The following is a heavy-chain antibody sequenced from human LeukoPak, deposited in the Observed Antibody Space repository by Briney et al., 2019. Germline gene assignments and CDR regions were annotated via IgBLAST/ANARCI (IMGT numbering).Heavy chain of an antibody. D-gene: IGHD3-22*01. CDR1: GFTFSSYG. J-gene: IGHJ4*02. Sequence: GGSLRLSCAASGFTFSSYGMTWVRQAPGKGLEWVSYISSSSSTIYYADSVKGRFTISRDNSKNTLYLQMNSLRAEDTAVYYCARTRTYYYDSSGYYPLNYWGQGTLVTVSS. CDR3: ARTRTYYYDSSGYYPLNY. CDR2: ISSSSSTI. V-gene: IGHV3-48*01.